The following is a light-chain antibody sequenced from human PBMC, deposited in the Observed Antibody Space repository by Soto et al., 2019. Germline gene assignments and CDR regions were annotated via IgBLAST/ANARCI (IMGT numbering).Light chain of an antibody. CDR1: QDFSKN. CDR3: QKYNSAPTFT. V-gene: IGKV1-27*01. J-gene: IGKJ3*01. CDR2: AAS. Sequence: IQMTQFPSSLSAAVGDRVTITCRVSQDFSKNLVWYQHKPGKAPKLLIYAASTLQSGVPSRFSGSGSGTDFTLTISSLQPEDVATYYCQKYNSAPTFTFGPGTRVDLK.